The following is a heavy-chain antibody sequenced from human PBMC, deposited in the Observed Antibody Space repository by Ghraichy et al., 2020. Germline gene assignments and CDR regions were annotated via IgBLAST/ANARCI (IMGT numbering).Heavy chain of an antibody. J-gene: IGHJ4*02. V-gene: IGHV3-48*02. CDR3: ARDLSRYYYDRSGPAYFDY. CDR1: GFTFSSYS. CDR2: ISSSSSTI. Sequence: GGSLRLSCAASGFTFSSYSMNWVRQAPGKGLEWVSYISSSSSTIYYADSVKGRFTISRDNAKNSLYVQMNSLRDEDTAVYYCARDLSRYYYDRSGPAYFDYWGQGTLVTVSS. D-gene: IGHD3-22*01.